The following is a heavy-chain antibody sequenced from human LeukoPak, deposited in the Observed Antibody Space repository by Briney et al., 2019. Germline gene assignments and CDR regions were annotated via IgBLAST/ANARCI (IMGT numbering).Heavy chain of an antibody. V-gene: IGHV4-59*01. J-gene: IGHJ4*02. CDR1: GGSISSYY. CDR3: ATYNTAMAFDY. CDR2: IYYSGST. D-gene: IGHD5-18*01. Sequence: SETLSLTCTVSGGSISSYYWSWLRQPPGKGLEWIGYIYYSGSTNYNPSLKSRVTISVDTSKNQFSLKLSSVTAADTAVYYCATYNTAMAFDYWGQGTLVTVSS.